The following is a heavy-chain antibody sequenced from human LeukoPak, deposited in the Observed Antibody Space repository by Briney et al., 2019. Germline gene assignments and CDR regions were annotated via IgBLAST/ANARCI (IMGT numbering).Heavy chain of an antibody. CDR3: QTYYNDTSGYYYIDQ. CDR1: GFTFGDYA. V-gene: IGHV3-49*04. Sequence: GGSLRLSCTPSGFTFGDYAMSWVRQAPGKGLEWVGFIRSKAYGSTTEYAASVKGRFTISRDDSKSIAYLQMNSLKTEDTAVYSCQTYYNDTSGYYYIDQWGQGTLVTVSS. J-gene: IGHJ4*02. D-gene: IGHD3-22*01. CDR2: IRSKAYGSTT.